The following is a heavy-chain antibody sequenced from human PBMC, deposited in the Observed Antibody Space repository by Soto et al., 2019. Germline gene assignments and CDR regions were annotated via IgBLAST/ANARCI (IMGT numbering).Heavy chain of an antibody. V-gene: IGHV5-10-1*01. CDR3: ARRLSGPKEEYNAYYFYGLDV. J-gene: IGHJ6*02. CDR1: GYSFTTHW. CDR2: IDPSNSYI. Sequence: GESPKISCQGSGYSFTTHWITWVRQTPGKGLEWMGRIDPSNSYINYSPSFQGHVTISVDRSISTAYLQWSGLEASDNAIYYCARRLSGPKEEYNAYYFYGLDVWGQGTKVTVSS. D-gene: IGHD1-1*01.